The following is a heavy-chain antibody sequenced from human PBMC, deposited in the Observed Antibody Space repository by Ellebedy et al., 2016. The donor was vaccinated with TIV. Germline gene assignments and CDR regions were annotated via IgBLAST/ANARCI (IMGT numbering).Heavy chain of an antibody. V-gene: IGHV1-69*13. CDR2: IIPIFGTA. CDR3: ARGGPGTGYYAFDI. CDR1: GGTFSSYA. Sequence: SVKVSCXASGGTFSSYAISWVRQAPGQGLEWMGGIIPIFGTANYAQKFQGRVTITADESTSTAYMELSSLRSEDTAVYYCARGGPGTGYYAFDIWGQGTMVTVSS. D-gene: IGHD3/OR15-3a*01. J-gene: IGHJ3*02.